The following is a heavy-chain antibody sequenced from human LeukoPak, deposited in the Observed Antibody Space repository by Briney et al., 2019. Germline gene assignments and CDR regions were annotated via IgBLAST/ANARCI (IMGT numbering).Heavy chain of an antibody. CDR1: GGSISSYY. D-gene: IGHD3-22*01. J-gene: IGHJ3*02. V-gene: IGHV4-59*01. CDR3: ARGGYYDSSGHAFDI. Sequence: SETLSPTCTVSGGSISSYYWSWVRQPPGKGLEWIGYIYYSGSTNYNPSLKTRVPISVDTSKNQFSLKLSSVTAADTAVYYCARGGYYDSSGHAFDIWGQGTMVTVSS. CDR2: IYYSGST.